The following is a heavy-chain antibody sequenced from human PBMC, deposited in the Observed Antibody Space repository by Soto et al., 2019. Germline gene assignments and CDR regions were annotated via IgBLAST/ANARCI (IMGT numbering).Heavy chain of an antibody. Sequence: PSETLSLTCTVSGGSISGGTYYWSWIRQPPGQGLEWIGYIYFSGSTYYNPSLKSRVIISVDTSKNQFSLRLSSVTAADTAVYYCARHLYYYMDVWGKGTTVTVS. CDR3: ARHLYYYMDV. CDR1: GGSISGGTYY. V-gene: IGHV4-31*03. J-gene: IGHJ6*03. CDR2: IYFSGST.